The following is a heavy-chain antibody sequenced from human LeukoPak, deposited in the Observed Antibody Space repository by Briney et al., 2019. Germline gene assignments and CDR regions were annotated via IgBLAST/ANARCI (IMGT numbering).Heavy chain of an antibody. CDR2: INKDGSSS. CDR3: AAATAAAGASNGMDV. Sequence: GGSLRLSCAASGFTFTTSWMHWVRHAPGKGLVWVSRINKDGSSSNYADSVKGRLTISRDNAKNTLYLQMNSLRIGDTAVYYCAAATAAAGASNGMDVWGQGTTVTVSS. CDR1: GFTFTTSW. D-gene: IGHD6-13*01. V-gene: IGHV3-74*01. J-gene: IGHJ6*02.